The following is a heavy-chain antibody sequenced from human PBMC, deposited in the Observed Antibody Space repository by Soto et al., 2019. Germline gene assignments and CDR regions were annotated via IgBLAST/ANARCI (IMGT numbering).Heavy chain of an antibody. J-gene: IGHJ4*02. D-gene: IGHD2-8*02. CDR2: IDPSDSYT. V-gene: IGHV5-10-1*01. CDR1: GYSFTSYW. CDR3: ASSVLVTSTMNYFDL. Sequence: PGESLKIPCKGSGYSFTSYWISWVRQMPGKGLEWMGRIDPSDSYTSYSPSFQGHVTISADKSISTAYLQWISLKASDTAMYFCASSVLVTSTMNYFDLWGQGTLVTVSS.